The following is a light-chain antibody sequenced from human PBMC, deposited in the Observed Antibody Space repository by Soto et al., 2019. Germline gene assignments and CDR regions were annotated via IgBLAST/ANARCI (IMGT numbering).Light chain of an antibody. J-gene: IGKJ2*01. CDR3: QQYNSYPYT. Sequence: DIQMTQSPSTVSASVGDAVTITCRASQSIRTWVAWYQQKPGKAPNLLIYDASTLESGGPSGFSGSGSGTEFTLTISSLQPDDSATYYCQQYNSYPYTFGQGTKLEIK. CDR2: DAS. V-gene: IGKV1-5*01. CDR1: QSIRTW.